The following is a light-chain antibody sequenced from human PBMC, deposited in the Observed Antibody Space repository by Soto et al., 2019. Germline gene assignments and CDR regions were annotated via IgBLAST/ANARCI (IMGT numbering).Light chain of an antibody. V-gene: IGKV3-15*01. Sequence: EIVLTPSPGTLSLSPGERATLSCRASQSVSSSNLAWYQQKPGQAPRLLIYGASTRATGIPARFSGSGSGTEFTLTISSLQSEDFAVYYCQQYDNWPPAWTCGQGTKGDIK. J-gene: IGKJ1*01. CDR2: GAS. CDR1: QSVSSSN. CDR3: QQYDNWPPAWT.